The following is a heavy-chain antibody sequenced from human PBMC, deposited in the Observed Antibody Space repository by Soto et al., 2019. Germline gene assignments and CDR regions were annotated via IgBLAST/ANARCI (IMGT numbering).Heavy chain of an antibody. CDR3: AKAGPYYYYGMDV. J-gene: IGHJ6*02. CDR1: GFTFSNYW. D-gene: IGHD2-8*02. Sequence: EVQVVESGGGWVQPGGSLRLSCADSGFTFSNYWMTWVRQAPGKGLEWVANIKQDGSEKYYVDSVKGRFTISRDNAKKSRYLQMNSLRAEDTDVYYCAKAGPYYYYGMDVWGQGTTVTVSS. V-gene: IGHV3-7*03. CDR2: IKQDGSEK.